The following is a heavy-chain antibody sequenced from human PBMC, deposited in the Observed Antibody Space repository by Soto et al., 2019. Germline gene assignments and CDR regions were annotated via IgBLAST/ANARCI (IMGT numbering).Heavy chain of an antibody. CDR1: GFTFSSYW. Sequence: LRLSCAASGFTFSSYWMHWVRQAPGKGLVWVSRINSDGSSTSYADSVKGRFTISRDNAKNTLYLQMNSLRAEDTAVYYCARDLPYSSSWYYYYGMDVWGQRTTVTVSS. CDR2: INSDGSST. V-gene: IGHV3-74*01. D-gene: IGHD6-13*01. CDR3: ARDLPYSSSWYYYYGMDV. J-gene: IGHJ6*02.